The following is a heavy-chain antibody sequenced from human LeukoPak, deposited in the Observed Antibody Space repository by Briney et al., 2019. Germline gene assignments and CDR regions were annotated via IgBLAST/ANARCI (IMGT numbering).Heavy chain of an antibody. J-gene: IGHJ4*02. Sequence: GASVKVSCKASGYAFTGYYIYWVRQAPGQGLEWMGRINPNSGGTDYAQKFQGRVTMTRDTSISTAYMELSRLRSDDTAVYYCVRDRGDTTECYFDYWGQGTLVTVSS. CDR3: VRDRGDTTECYFDY. CDR2: INPNSGGT. V-gene: IGHV1-2*06. D-gene: IGHD1-1*01. CDR1: GYAFTGYY.